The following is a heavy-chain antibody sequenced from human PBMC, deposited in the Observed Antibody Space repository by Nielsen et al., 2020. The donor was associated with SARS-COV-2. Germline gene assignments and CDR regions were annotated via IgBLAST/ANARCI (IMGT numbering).Heavy chain of an antibody. V-gene: IGHV1-2*06. CDR2: INPNSGGT. CDR1: GYTFTGYY. Sequence: ASVKVSCKASGYTFTGYYMHWVRQAPGQGLEWMGRINPNSGGTNYAQKFQGRVTMTRDTSISTAYMELSSLRSEDTAVYYCARGEIAVAGPYFDYWGQGTLVTVSS. D-gene: IGHD6-19*01. J-gene: IGHJ4*02. CDR3: ARGEIAVAGPYFDY.